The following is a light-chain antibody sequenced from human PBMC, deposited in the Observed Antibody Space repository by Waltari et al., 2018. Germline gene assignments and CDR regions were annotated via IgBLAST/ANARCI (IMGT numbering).Light chain of an antibody. CDR3: QTWDSSSYV. CDR1: KLGDKY. J-gene: IGLJ1*01. Sequence: SYELTQPPSVSVSPGQAGSITCPGKKLGDKYVNWYQQKAGQSPVLVIYEDTKRPSGIPGRLSASNSGNTATLTISETQAMDEADYYCQTWDSSSYVFGTGTTVTVL. V-gene: IGLV3-1*01. CDR2: EDT.